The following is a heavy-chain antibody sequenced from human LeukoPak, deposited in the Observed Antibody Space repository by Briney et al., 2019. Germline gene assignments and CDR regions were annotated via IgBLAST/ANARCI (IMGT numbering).Heavy chain of an antibody. Sequence: GGSLRLSCAASGFTFSDYYMSWIRQAPGKGLEWVAYISASGITIKYADSVKGRFTISRDNAKNTLYLQMNSLRAEDTAVYYCAKDRGYCSGGSCYLGYYYGMDVWGKGTTVTVSS. J-gene: IGHJ6*04. D-gene: IGHD2-15*01. CDR3: AKDRGYCSGGSCYLGYYYGMDV. CDR1: GFTFSDYY. V-gene: IGHV3-11*04. CDR2: ISASGITI.